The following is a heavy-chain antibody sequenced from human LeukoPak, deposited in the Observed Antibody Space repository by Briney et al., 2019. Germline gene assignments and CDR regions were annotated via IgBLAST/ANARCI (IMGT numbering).Heavy chain of an antibody. J-gene: IGHJ4*02. V-gene: IGHV3-48*01. CDR1: GFTFSSYS. CDR2: ISSSSSTI. CDR3: ASIDYDYVWGSYTTFDY. D-gene: IGHD3-16*01. Sequence: GGSLRLSCAASGFTFSSYSMNWVRQAPGKGLEWVSYISSSSSTIYYADSVKGRFTISRDNAKNSLYLQMNSLRAEDTAVYYCASIDYDYVWGSYTTFDYWGQGTLVTVSS.